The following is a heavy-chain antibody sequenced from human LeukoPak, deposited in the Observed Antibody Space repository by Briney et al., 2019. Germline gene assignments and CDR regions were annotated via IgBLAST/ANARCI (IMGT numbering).Heavy chain of an antibody. Sequence: SETLSLTCTVSGGSISSSSYYWGWIRQPPGKGLEWIGSIYYSGSTYYNPSLKSRVTISVDTSKNQFSLKLSSMTAADTAVYYCARVDCSGGSCSTWFDYWGQGTLVTVSS. D-gene: IGHD2-15*01. J-gene: IGHJ4*02. CDR1: GGSISSSSYY. CDR2: IYYSGST. CDR3: ARVDCSGGSCSTWFDY. V-gene: IGHV4-39*01.